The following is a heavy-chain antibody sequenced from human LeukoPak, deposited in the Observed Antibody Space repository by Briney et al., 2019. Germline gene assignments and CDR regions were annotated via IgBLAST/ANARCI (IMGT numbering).Heavy chain of an antibody. J-gene: IGHJ3*02. CDR3: ARDVYGSGRGAFDI. V-gene: IGHV3-48*04. D-gene: IGHD3-10*01. Sequence: PGGSLRLSCAASGFTFSSYSMNWVRQAPGKGLEWVSYISSSSSTIYYADSVKGRFTISRDNAKNSLFLQMNSLRAEDTAVYYCARDVYGSGRGAFDILGQGTMVTVSS. CDR1: GFTFSSYS. CDR2: ISSSSSTI.